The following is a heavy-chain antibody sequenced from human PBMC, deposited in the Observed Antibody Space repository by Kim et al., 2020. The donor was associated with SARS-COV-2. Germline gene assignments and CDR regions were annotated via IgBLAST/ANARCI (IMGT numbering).Heavy chain of an antibody. CDR3: AKPKGGSYSDAFDI. J-gene: IGHJ3*02. Sequence: SRKGRLTISRDNSGDTRYLQMNSLRAEDTAVYYCAKPKGGSYSDAFDIWGQGTMVTVSS. D-gene: IGHD1-26*01. V-gene: IGHV3-23*03.